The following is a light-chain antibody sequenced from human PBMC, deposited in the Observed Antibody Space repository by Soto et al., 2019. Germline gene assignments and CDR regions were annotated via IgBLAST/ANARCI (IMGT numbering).Light chain of an antibody. CDR2: GAS. V-gene: IGKV3-15*01. J-gene: IGKJ5*01. Sequence: EIVLTQSPAALSLSRGERAALSCRASQSVSSNLAWYQQKPGQAPRLLIYGASTRATGIPVRFSGRGSGTEFTLTISSLQSEDFAVYYCQQHNNWPPSITFGQGTRLEI. CDR3: QQHNNWPPSIT. CDR1: QSVSSN.